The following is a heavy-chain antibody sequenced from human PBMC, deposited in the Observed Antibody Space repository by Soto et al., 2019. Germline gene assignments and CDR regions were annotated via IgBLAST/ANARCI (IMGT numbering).Heavy chain of an antibody. D-gene: IGHD3-3*01. J-gene: IGHJ4*02. CDR2: IYTSGST. CDR1: GGSISSYY. V-gene: IGHV4-4*07. Sequence: SETLSLTCTVSGGSISSYYWSWIRQPAGKGLEWIGRIYTSGSTNYNPSLKSRVTMSVDTSKNQFSLKLSSVTAADTAVYYCARASIDFWSGYYNPGAFDFWGQGTLVTVSS. CDR3: ARASIDFWSGYYNPGAFDF.